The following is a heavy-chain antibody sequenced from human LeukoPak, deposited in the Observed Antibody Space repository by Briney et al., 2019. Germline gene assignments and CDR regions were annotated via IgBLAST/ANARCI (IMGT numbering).Heavy chain of an antibody. D-gene: IGHD1-26*01. CDR1: GDSISSDSYY. J-gene: IGHJ4*02. CDR3: PRQRVVATIDY. V-gene: IGHV4-39*01. Sequence: SETLSLTCTVSGDSISSDSYYWGWIRQPPGKGLEWIGSIYYSGSTYYNPSLESRATISVDTSKNQFSLKLSSVTAADTAVYYCPRQRVVATIDYWGQGTLVTVSS. CDR2: IYYSGST.